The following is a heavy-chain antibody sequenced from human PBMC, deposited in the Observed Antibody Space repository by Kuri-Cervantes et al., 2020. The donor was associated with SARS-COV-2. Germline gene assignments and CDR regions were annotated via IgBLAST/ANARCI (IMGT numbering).Heavy chain of an antibody. CDR2: IYSSGVT. CDR1: GGSFSGYY. Sequence: SQTLSLTCAVYGGSFSGYYWSWIRQPPGKGLEWIGFIYSSGVTNYNPSLKSRVTISADTSRNQFSLKLSSVTAEDTAVYYCASELMYYFDYWGQGTLVTVSS. J-gene: IGHJ4*02. V-gene: IGHV4-59*01. CDR3: ASELMYYFDY. D-gene: IGHD3-10*02.